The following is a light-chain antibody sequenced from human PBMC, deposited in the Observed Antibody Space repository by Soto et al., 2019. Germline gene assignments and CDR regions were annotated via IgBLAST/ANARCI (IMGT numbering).Light chain of an antibody. CDR1: QSISMY. CDR2: AAF. V-gene: IGKV1-39*01. CDR3: QQTYSIPPLT. Sequence: DIQMTQSPPSLSASVGDRVTITCRASQSISMYLNWYQQKPGKAPKLMIYAAFNLQSGVPSRFSGSGSATDFTLTINSLQPEDFATYYYQQTYSIPPLTFDGGTMVEIK. J-gene: IGKJ4*01.